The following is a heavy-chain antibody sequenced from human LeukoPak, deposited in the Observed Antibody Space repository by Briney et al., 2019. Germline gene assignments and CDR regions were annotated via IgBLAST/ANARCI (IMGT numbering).Heavy chain of an antibody. CDR1: GGSISSSNYY. CDR2: IYYSGNT. J-gene: IGHJ5*02. V-gene: IGHV4-39*02. Sequence: SGTLSLTCTVSGGSISSSNYYWAWIRQPPGKGLEWIGIIYYSGNTYYNPSLKSRVTLSVDTSKSHFSLRLSSVTGADTAVYYCARYRYSSGWPNCFDPWGQGTLVTVSS. D-gene: IGHD6-19*01. CDR3: ARYRYSSGWPNCFDP.